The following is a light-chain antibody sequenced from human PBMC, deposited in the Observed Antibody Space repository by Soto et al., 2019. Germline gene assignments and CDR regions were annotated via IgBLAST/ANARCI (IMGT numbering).Light chain of an antibody. Sequence: EIVLTQSPGTLSLSPGERATLSCRASQSVSNSYLAWYQQKPGQAPRLLIYGPSNRATGIPDRFSGSGSGTDFTLTISRLEPGDVAVYYCQQYGSSPLSFGGGTRVEIK. CDR3: QQYGSSPLS. CDR1: QSVSNSY. CDR2: GPS. J-gene: IGKJ4*01. V-gene: IGKV3-20*01.